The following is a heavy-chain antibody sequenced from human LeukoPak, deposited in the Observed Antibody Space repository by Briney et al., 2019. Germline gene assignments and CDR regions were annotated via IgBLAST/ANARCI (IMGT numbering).Heavy chain of an antibody. Sequence: PSETLPLTCAVYGGSFSGYYWSWIRQPPGKGLEWSGEINHSGSANYNPSLKSRVTISVDTSKNQFSLKLSSVTAADTAVYYCAARRHSSSWRYYYYYYGMDVWGQGTTVTVSS. V-gene: IGHV4-34*01. CDR3: AARRHSSSWRYYYYYYGMDV. CDR1: GGSFSGYY. D-gene: IGHD6-13*01. CDR2: INHSGSA. J-gene: IGHJ6*02.